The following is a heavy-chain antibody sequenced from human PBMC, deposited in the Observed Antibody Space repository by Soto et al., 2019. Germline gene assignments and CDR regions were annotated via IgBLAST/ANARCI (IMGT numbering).Heavy chain of an antibody. CDR3: ANCTSWQGRWFDP. CDR1: GDSISNYY. V-gene: IGHV4-59*08. CDR2: IYYSGST. Sequence: PSETLSLTCTVSGDSISNYYWSWIRQSPGKGLEWIGYIYYSGSTNYNPSLKSRVTISVDTSKNQFSLKLSSVTAADTAVYYCANCTSWQGRWFDPWGQGTLVTVSS. D-gene: IGHD6-13*01. J-gene: IGHJ5*02.